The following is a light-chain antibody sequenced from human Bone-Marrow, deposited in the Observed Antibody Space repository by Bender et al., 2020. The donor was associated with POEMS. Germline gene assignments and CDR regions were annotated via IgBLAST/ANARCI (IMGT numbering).Light chain of an antibody. V-gene: IGLV1-36*01. CDR1: SSNIGNHG. CDR3: SAWDDSLSGWV. Sequence: QSVVTQPPSLSEAPRQRVTISCSGSSSNIGNHGVNWYQQLPGEAPKLLIYYDDLLTPGVSDRFSASKSGTSASLAISELQSGDEALYYCSAWDDSLSGWVCGGRTKLTVL. J-gene: IGLJ3*02. CDR2: YDD.